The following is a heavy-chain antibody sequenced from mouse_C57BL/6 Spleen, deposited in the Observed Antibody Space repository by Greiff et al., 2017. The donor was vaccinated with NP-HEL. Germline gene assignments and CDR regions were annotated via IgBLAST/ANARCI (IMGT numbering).Heavy chain of an antibody. CDR3: PRQRRLRCFAY. CDR1: GYTFTDYE. V-gene: IGHV1-15*01. Sequence: VQLQQSGAELVRPGASVTLSCKASGYTFTDYEMHWVKQTPVHGLEWIGAIDPETGGTAYNQKFKGKAILTADKSSSTAYMELRSLTSEDSAVYYCPRQRRLRCFAYWGQGTLVTVSA. J-gene: IGHJ3*01. CDR2: IDPETGGT. D-gene: IGHD3-2*02.